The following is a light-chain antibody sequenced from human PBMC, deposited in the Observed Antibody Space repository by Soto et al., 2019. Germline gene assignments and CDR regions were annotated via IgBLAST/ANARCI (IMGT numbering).Light chain of an antibody. CDR2: DVS. V-gene: IGLV2-11*01. Sequence: QSVLTQPRSVSGAPRQSVTISCTGTSSDVGDYDYVSWYQQQPGKAPKLMIYDVSKRPSGVPDRFSGSKSGNTASLTISGLQAEDEADYYCCSYAGSYTYVFGPGTKVTVL. CDR3: CSYAGSYTYV. J-gene: IGLJ1*01. CDR1: SSDVGDYDY.